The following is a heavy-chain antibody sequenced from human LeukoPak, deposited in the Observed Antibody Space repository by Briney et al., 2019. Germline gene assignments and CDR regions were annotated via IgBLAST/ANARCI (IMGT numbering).Heavy chain of an antibody. J-gene: IGHJ6*03. CDR2: IIPIFGTA. D-gene: IGHD3-9*01. CDR1: GGTFSSYA. Sequence: GASVKVSCKASGGTFSSYATSWVRRAPGQGLEWMGRIIPIFGTANYAQKFQGRVTITTDESTSTAYMELSSLRSEDTAVYYCARDLRSWYDILTGYYYYYYMDVWGKGTTVTVSS. V-gene: IGHV1-69*05. CDR3: ARDLRSWYDILTGYYYYYYMDV.